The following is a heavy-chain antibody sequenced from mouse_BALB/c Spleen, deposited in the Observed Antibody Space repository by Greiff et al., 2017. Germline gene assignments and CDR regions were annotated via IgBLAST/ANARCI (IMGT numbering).Heavy chain of an antibody. CDR1: GFAFSSYD. CDR3: VRHTRSTMITAFAY. Sequence: DVKLVESGGGLVKPGGSLKLSCAASGFAFSSYDMSWVRQTPEKRLEWVAYISSGGGSTYYPDTVKGRFTISRDNAKNTLYLQMSSLKSEDTAMYYCVRHTRSTMITAFAYWGQGTLVTVSA. J-gene: IGHJ3*01. V-gene: IGHV5-12-1*01. CDR2: ISSGGGST. D-gene: IGHD2-4*01.